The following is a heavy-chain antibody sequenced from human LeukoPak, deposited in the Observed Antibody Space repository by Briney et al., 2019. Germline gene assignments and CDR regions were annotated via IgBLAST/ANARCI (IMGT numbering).Heavy chain of an antibody. D-gene: IGHD3-22*01. CDR3: ARRRSGSGLFDP. CDR2: IYYTGST. J-gene: IGHJ5*02. CDR1: GGSITSGDYY. Sequence: PSETLSLTCTVSGGSITSGDYYWNWIRQPPGKGLEWIGYIYYTGSTYFNPSLQSRVTISRDTPKNQFSLKLSSVTAADTAVYYCARRRSGSGLFDPWGQGTLVTVSS. V-gene: IGHV4-30-4*01.